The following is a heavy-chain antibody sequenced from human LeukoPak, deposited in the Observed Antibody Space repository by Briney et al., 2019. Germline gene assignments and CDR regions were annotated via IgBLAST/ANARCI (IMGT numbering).Heavy chain of an antibody. CDR2: IYTSGST. Sequence: PSQTLSLTCTVSGGSISSGSYYWSWIRQPARKGLEWIGHIYTSGSTNYNPSLKSRVTISVDTSKNQFSLKLSSVTAAVTAVYYCARGPGRLGYCSGGSCQGYWFDPWGQGTLVTVSS. D-gene: IGHD2-15*01. CDR1: GGSISSGSYY. V-gene: IGHV4-61*09. CDR3: ARGPGRLGYCSGGSCQGYWFDP. J-gene: IGHJ5*02.